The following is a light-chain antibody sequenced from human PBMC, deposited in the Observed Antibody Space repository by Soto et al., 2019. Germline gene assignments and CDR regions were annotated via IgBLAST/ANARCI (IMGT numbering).Light chain of an antibody. Sequence: QSALTQPAYVSGSPGQSITISCTGTSSDVGGYNYVSWYQHHPGKAPRLIIYEVTNRPSGVSNRFSGSESGNTASLTISGLQAEDEADYYCSSYSSSSTLYVFGTGTKLTFL. CDR1: SSDVGGYNY. V-gene: IGLV2-14*01. CDR3: SSYSSSSTLYV. CDR2: EVT. J-gene: IGLJ1*01.